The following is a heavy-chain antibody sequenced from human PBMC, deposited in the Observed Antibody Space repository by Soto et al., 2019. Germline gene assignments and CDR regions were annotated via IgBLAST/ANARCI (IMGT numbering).Heavy chain of an antibody. V-gene: IGHV1-18*01. CDR2: ISAYNGNT. CDR1: GYTFTNFG. Sequence: ASVKVSCKASGYTFTNFGVTWVRRAPGQGLEWMGWISAYNGNTNYAQKLQGRVTMTTDTSTSTAYMELRSLRSDDTAVYYCARDVEGTMVRGVIITGGSDYWGQGTLVTAPQ. J-gene: IGHJ4*02. CDR3: ARDVEGTMVRGVIITGGSDY. D-gene: IGHD3-10*01.